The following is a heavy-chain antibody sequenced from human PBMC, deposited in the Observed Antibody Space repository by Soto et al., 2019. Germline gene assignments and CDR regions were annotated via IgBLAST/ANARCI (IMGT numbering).Heavy chain of an antibody. J-gene: IGHJ4*02. D-gene: IGHD2-15*01. CDR2: IYWDDDK. CDR1: GFSLSTSGVG. CDR3: AHRPSYCSVGSCYSGFDY. Sequence: QITLKESGPTLVKPTQTLTLTCTFSGFSLSTSGVGVGWIRQPPGKALEWLALIYWDDDKRYSPSLKSRLTITKDTSKNQVVLTMTNMDPVDTATYYCAHRPSYCSVGSCYSGFDYWGQGTLVTVS. V-gene: IGHV2-5*02.